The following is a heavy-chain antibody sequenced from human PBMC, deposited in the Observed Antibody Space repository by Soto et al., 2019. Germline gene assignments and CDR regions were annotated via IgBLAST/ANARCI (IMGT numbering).Heavy chain of an antibody. D-gene: IGHD4-4*01. J-gene: IGHJ4*02. Sequence: SETLSLTCAVYGGSFSGYYWSWIRQPPGKGLEWIGEINHSGSTNYNPSLKSRVTISVDTSKNQFSLKLSSVTAADTAVYYCARVSTPQKFDYWGQGTLVTVSS. CDR1: GGSFSGYY. CDR2: INHSGST. CDR3: ARVSTPQKFDY. V-gene: IGHV4-34*01.